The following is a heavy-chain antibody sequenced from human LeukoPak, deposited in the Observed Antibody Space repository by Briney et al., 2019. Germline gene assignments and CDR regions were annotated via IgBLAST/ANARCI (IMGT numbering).Heavy chain of an antibody. J-gene: IGHJ6*02. CDR2: ISGSGGST. Sequence: GGSLRLSCAASGFTFSSYAMSWVRQAPGKGLEWVSAISGSGGSTYYADSVKGRFTISRDNSKNTLYLQVNSLRAEDTAVYYCAKDARPFYGDYASYYYGMDVWGQGTTVTVSS. V-gene: IGHV3-23*01. CDR1: GFTFSSYA. D-gene: IGHD4-17*01. CDR3: AKDARPFYGDYASYYYGMDV.